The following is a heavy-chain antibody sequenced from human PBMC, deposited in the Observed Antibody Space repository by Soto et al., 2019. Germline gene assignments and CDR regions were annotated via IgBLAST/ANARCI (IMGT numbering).Heavy chain of an antibody. J-gene: IGHJ6*02. CDR3: AKVRYSSPMGYYYGMDV. V-gene: IGHV1-46*01. Sequence: ASVKVSCKASGYTFTNYYMHWVRQAPGQGLEWMGVIHYSGATPTYAQKFQGRVTITADESTSTSYMEVNNLRSEDTAVYYCAKVRYSSPMGYYYGMDVWGQGTTVTVS. CDR2: IHYSGATP. CDR1: GYTFTNYY. D-gene: IGHD6-19*01.